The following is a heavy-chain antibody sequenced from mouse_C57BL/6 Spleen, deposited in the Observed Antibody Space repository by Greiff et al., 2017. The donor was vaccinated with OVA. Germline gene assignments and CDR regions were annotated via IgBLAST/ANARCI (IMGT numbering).Heavy chain of an antibody. V-gene: IGHV1-82*01. D-gene: IGHD2-3*01. CDR3: ARDGYFNFYCDY. CDR1: GYAFSSSW. CDR2: IYPGDGDT. Sequence: QVQLKESGPELVKPGASVKISCKASGYAFSSSWLNWVKQRPGKGLEWIGRIYPGDGDTNYNGKFKGKATLTADKSSSTAYMQLSSLTSEDSAVYFCARDGYFNFYCDYWGQGTTLTVSA. J-gene: IGHJ2*01.